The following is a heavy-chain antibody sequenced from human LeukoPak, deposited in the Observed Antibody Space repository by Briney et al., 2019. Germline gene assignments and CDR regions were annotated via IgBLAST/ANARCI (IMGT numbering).Heavy chain of an antibody. Sequence: GGSLRLSCAASGFTFSSYSMNWVRQAPGKGLEWVSSISSSSSYIYYADSVKGRFTISRDNAKNSLYLQMNSLRAGDTAVYYCARDLFELNYYDSSGIFDYWGQGTLVTVSS. V-gene: IGHV3-21*01. CDR3: ARDLFELNYYDSSGIFDY. J-gene: IGHJ4*02. CDR2: ISSSSSYI. CDR1: GFTFSSYS. D-gene: IGHD3-22*01.